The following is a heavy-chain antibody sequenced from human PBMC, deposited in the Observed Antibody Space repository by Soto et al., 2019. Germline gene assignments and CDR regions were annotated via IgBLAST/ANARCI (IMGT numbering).Heavy chain of an antibody. D-gene: IGHD2-15*01. CDR2: IYYGGST. Sequence: QVQLQESGPGLVKPSQTLSLTCTVSGGSISSGGYYWSWIRQHPGKGLEWIGYIYYGGSTYYNPSLKSRVTISVDTSKNQFSLKLSSVTAADTAVYYCARADCSGGSCYNFDYWGQGTLVTVSS. J-gene: IGHJ4*02. V-gene: IGHV4-31*03. CDR3: ARADCSGGSCYNFDY. CDR1: GGSISSGGYY.